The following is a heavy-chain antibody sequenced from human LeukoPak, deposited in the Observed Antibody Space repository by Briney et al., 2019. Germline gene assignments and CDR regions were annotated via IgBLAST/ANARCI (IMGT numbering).Heavy chain of an antibody. J-gene: IGHJ4*02. V-gene: IGHV3-7*03. CDR3: ARGGVRGYSYGYKNYFDY. CDR1: GFTFSSYS. Sequence: GGSLRLSCAASGFTFSSYSMSWVRQAPGKGLEWVANIKQDGSEKYYVDSVKGRFTISRDNAKNSLYLQMNSLRAEDTAVYYCARGGVRGYSYGYKNYFDYWGQGTLVTVSS. CDR2: IKQDGSEK. D-gene: IGHD5-18*01.